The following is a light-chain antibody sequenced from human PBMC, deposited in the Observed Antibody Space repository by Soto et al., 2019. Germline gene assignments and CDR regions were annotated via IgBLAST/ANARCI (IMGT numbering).Light chain of an antibody. CDR1: QSVSSY. CDR3: QQYKNWPL. V-gene: IGKV3-11*01. J-gene: IGKJ5*01. CDR2: DAS. Sequence: VLTQSPATLSLSPVEIATLSCRASQSVSSYLAWYQQKPGQAPRLLIYDASNRATGIPARFSGSGFGTEFTLTISSLQSEDFAVYYCQQYKNWPLFGQGTGLEIK.